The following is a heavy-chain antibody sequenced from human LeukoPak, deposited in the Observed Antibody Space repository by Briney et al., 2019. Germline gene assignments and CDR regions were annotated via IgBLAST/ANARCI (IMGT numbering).Heavy chain of an antibody. D-gene: IGHD1/OR15-1a*01. Sequence: SQTLSLTCAISGDSVSSNRIGWNWLRQSPSGGLEWLGRTYYRSKWYYDYAVSVRSRISINPDTSQNQFSLQLRSVSPEDTAVYYCAKDGGEHILKSRYAFDIWGQGTMVTVSS. V-gene: IGHV6-1*01. J-gene: IGHJ3*02. CDR1: GDSVSSNRIG. CDR3: AKDGGEHILKSRYAFDI. CDR2: TYYRSKWYY.